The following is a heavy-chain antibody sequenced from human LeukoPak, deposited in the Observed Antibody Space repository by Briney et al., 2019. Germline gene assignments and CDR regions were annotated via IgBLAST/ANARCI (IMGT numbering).Heavy chain of an antibody. V-gene: IGHV3-30*02. D-gene: IGHD1-26*01. J-gene: IGHJ4*02. CDR3: AKDRSGSYSQGLDY. CDR2: IRYDGTNK. Sequence: GGSLRLSCAASGFIFSSYGMHWVRQAPGKGLEWVAFIRYDGTNKYYADSVKGRFTISRDNSKNTLYLQMNSLRAEDTAVYYCAKDRSGSYSQGLDYWGQGTLVTVSS. CDR1: GFIFSSYG.